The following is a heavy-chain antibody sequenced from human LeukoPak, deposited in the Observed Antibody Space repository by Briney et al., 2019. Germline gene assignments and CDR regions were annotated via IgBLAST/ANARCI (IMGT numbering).Heavy chain of an antibody. J-gene: IGHJ6*03. D-gene: IGHD3-10*01. CDR2: MNPNSGST. Sequence: ASVKVSCKASGYTFTSYDINWVRQATGQGLEWMGWMNPNSGSTGYAQKFQGRVTMTRNTSISTAYMELSSLRSEDTAVYYCAGGKRVRGVITKVYYYYMDVWGKGTTVTISS. CDR1: GYTFTSYD. CDR3: AGGKRVRGVITKVYYYYMDV. V-gene: IGHV1-8*01.